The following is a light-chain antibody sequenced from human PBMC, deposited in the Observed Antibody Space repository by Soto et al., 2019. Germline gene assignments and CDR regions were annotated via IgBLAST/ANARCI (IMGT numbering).Light chain of an antibody. V-gene: IGLV1-40*01. CDR1: SSNTGAGYD. J-gene: IGLJ1*01. CDR3: QSYDSTLRARYG. Sequence: QSVLTQPPSVSGAPGQRVTISCTGSSSNTGAGYDVHWYQQRPGTAPKLLIFGNTNRPSGVPDRFSGSKSGTSASLAITGLQAEDEGDYYCQSYDSTLRARYGFGTGTKVTVL. CDR2: GNT.